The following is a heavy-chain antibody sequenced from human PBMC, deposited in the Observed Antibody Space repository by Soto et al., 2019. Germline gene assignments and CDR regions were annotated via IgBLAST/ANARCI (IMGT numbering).Heavy chain of an antibody. CDR3: AIALPDCTGTSCYAYYYYGMDV. D-gene: IGHD2-2*01. CDR2: ILPIFGTA. J-gene: IGHJ6*02. CDR1: GGTFSSSA. Sequence: QVQLVQSGAEVKKPGSSVKVSCRASGGTFSSSAINWVQQAPGHGLEWLGGILPIFGTANYAQKFQGRVTITADKSTSTAYMELSSLRSEDTAVYSCAIALPDCTGTSCYAYYYYGMDVWGQGTTVTVSS. V-gene: IGHV1-69*06.